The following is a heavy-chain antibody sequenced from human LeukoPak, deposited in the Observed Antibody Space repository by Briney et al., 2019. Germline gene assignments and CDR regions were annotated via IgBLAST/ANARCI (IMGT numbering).Heavy chain of an antibody. J-gene: IGHJ3*02. CDR3: ARLDADSSGYPWGAFDI. CDR2: IYYSGST. D-gene: IGHD3-22*01. CDR1: GGSISSYY. V-gene: IGHV4-59*01. Sequence: SETLSLTCTVSGGSISSYYWSWIRQPPGKGLEWIEYIYYSGSTNYNPSLKSRVTISVDTSKNQFSLKLSSVTAADTAVYYCARLDADSSGYPWGAFDIWGQGTMVTVSS.